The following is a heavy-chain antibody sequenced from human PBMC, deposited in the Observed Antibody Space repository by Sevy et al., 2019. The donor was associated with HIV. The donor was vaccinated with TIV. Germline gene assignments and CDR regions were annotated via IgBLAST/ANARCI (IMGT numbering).Heavy chain of an antibody. Sequence: GGSLRLSCVVSGLTFSDAWMNWVRQAPGKGLEWVGRIISKGGGGTIDYAAPVKGRFTISRDDSKNTLYLQMNSLETEDTGVYFCIWLRRGDITPRDSWGQGTLVTVSS. J-gene: IGHJ4*02. CDR3: IWLRRGDITPRDS. D-gene: IGHD2-21*02. CDR2: IISKGGGGTI. CDR1: GLTFSDAW. V-gene: IGHV3-15*07.